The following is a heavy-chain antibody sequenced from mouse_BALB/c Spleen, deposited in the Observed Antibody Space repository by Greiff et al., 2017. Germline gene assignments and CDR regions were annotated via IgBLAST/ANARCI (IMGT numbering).Heavy chain of an antibody. CDR1: GFTFTDYY. J-gene: IGHJ3*01. CDR2: IRNKANGYTT. V-gene: IGHV7-3*02. Sequence: EVKLMESGGGLVQPGGSLRLSCATSGFTFTDYYMSWVRQPPGKALEWLGFIRNKANGYTTEYSASVKGRFTISRDNSQSILYLQMNTLRAEDSATYYCARSLTGPFAYWGQGTLVTVSA. CDR3: ARSLTGPFAY. D-gene: IGHD4-1*01.